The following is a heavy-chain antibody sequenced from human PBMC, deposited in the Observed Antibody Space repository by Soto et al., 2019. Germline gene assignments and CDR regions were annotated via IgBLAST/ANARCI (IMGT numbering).Heavy chain of an antibody. CDR3: AKGSSSTGVSCHFAPFEY. D-gene: IGHD2-8*02. J-gene: IGHJ4*02. V-gene: IGHV3-23*01. CDR2: MSGSGVTT. Sequence: EVQLLESGGGLVQPGGSLRLSCAASGFTFSSYAMSWVRQAPGKGLEWVSAMSGSGVTTHHADSVKGRFTISPDNSKNALNLHLNSLRAEDTAVYYCAKGSSSTGVSCHFAPFEYWRQGTLVTVSS. CDR1: GFTFSSYA.